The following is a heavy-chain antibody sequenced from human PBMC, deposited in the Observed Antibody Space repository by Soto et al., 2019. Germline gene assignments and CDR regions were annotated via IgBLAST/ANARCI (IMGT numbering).Heavy chain of an antibody. D-gene: IGHD6-13*01. CDR2: ISYDGSNK. Sequence: PGGSLRLSCEASGFSLSTYGMHWVRQAPGKGLEWVAVISYDGSNKYHADSVKGRFTISRDNSKNSLHLQMNSLRAEDTAVYYCTRDASRDSSARGWFDPWGPGTLVTVSS. V-gene: IGHV3-30*03. J-gene: IGHJ5*02. CDR1: GFSLSTYG. CDR3: TRDASRDSSARGWFDP.